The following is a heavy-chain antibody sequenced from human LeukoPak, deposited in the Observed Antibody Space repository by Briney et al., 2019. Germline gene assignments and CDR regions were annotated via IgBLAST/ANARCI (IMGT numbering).Heavy chain of an antibody. Sequence: GGSLRLSCAASGFTFSNASMNWVRQAPGKGLEWVSSISSSGSYIYYADSVKGRFTISRDNAKNSLYLQMNSLRAEDTAVYYCARDMVAAGDAFDIWGQGTMVTVSS. CDR1: GFTFSNAS. J-gene: IGHJ3*02. D-gene: IGHD6-13*01. CDR3: ARDMVAAGDAFDI. V-gene: IGHV3-21*01. CDR2: ISSSGSYI.